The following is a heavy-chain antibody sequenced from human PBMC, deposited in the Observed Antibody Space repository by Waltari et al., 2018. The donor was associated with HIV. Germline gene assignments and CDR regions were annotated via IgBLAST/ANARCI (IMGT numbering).Heavy chain of an antibody. Sequence: QVQLMQSGGGVVQPGGSLRLSCTASGLLFSNYGIHWVRQAPGKGLDWVALISHDGNSHFYADSVKGRFTVSRDNSKDTVYLQMNSLTTDDTAVYYCATYCGGDCYFGEVSFDVWGQGTMVIVS. CDR1: GLLFSNYG. V-gene: IGHV3-30*03. D-gene: IGHD2-21*02. CDR3: ATYCGGDCYFGEVSFDV. CDR2: ISHDGNSH. J-gene: IGHJ3*01.